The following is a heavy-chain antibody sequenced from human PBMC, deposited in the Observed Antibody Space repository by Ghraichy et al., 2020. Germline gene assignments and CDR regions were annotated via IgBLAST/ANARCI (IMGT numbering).Heavy chain of an antibody. D-gene: IGHD5-18*01. CDR2: IWYDGSNK. CDR1: GFTFSSYG. V-gene: IGHV3-33*01. J-gene: IGHJ4*02. CDR3: ARDPIRAYSYGLGDY. Sequence: GSLRLSCAASGFTFSSYGMHWVRQAPGKGLEWVAVIWYDGSNKYYADSVKGRFTISRDNSKNTLYLQMNSLRAEDTAVYYCARDPIRAYSYGLGDYWSQGTLVTVS.